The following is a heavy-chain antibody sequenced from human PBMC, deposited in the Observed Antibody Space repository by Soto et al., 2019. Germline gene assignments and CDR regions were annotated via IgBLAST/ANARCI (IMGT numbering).Heavy chain of an antibody. CDR2: INPNSGGT. V-gene: IGHV1-2*04. J-gene: IGHJ6*02. D-gene: IGHD3-3*01. Sequence: ASVKVSCKASGYTFTGYYMHWVRQAPGQGLEWMGWINPNSGGTNYAQKFQGWVTMTRDTSISTAYMELSSLRAEDTAVYYCARGCITIFGVDLGGMDVWGQGTTVTVSS. CDR3: ARGCITIFGVDLGGMDV. CDR1: GYTFTGYY.